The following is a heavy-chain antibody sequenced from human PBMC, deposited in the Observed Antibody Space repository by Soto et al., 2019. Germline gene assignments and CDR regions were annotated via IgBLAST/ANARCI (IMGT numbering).Heavy chain of an antibody. D-gene: IGHD2-21*01. CDR3: ASSKYDVVAGSVWFDP. V-gene: IGHV4-30-2*01. J-gene: IGHJ5*02. CDR2: MDHSGNT. Sequence: QLQLQESGSGLVKPSETLSLNCAVSGGSITSGGYSWGWIRQPPGQGLEWIGYMDHSGNTYYNPSLQGRVTTALDHSRNQFSLRLNSVPAAAPAVYFCASSKYDVVAGSVWFDPWGQGTLVTVSS. CDR1: GGSITSGGYS.